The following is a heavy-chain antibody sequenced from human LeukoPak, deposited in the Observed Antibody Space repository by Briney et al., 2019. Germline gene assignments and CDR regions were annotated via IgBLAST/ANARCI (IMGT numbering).Heavy chain of an antibody. V-gene: IGHV1-18*01. CDR1: GYTFTSYG. CDR3: ARGQVGGSYSVFALHYYYYYMDV. Sequence: EASVKVSCKASGYTFTSYGISWVRQAPGQGLEWMGWISAYNGNTNYAQKLQGRVTMTTDTSTSTAYMELRSLRSDDTAGYYCARGQVGGSYSVFALHYYYYYMDVWGKGTTVTISS. D-gene: IGHD1-26*01. CDR2: ISAYNGNT. J-gene: IGHJ6*03.